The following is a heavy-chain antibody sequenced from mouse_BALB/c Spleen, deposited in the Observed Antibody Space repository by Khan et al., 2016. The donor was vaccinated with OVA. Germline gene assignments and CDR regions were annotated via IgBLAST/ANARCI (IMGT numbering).Heavy chain of an antibody. CDR2: IDPANVNG. CDR3: ALDYDHVGGGWYFDV. CDR1: GFNIRDTY. D-gene: IGHD2-4*01. Sequence: IQLVQSGAELVKPGASVKLSCTASGFNIRDTYIHWVKQRPEQNLEWIGRIDPANVNGKNDPKFQGKATITADTSSNTAYLQLSRLPSEGTAVYYCALDYDHVGGGWYFDVWGAGTTVTVSS. J-gene: IGHJ1*01. V-gene: IGHV14-3*02.